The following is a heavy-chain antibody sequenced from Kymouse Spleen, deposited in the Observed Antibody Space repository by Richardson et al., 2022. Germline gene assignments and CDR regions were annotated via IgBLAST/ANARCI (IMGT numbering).Heavy chain of an antibody. CDR2: IYYSGST. CDR1: GGSISSSSYY. CDR3: ARDGIVGATVFDY. Sequence: QLQLQESGPGLVKPSETLSLTCTVSGGSISSSSYYWGWIRQPPGKGLEWIGSIYYSGSTYYNPSLKSRVTISVDTSKNQFSLKLSSVTAADTAVYYCARDGIVGATVFDYWGQGTLVTVSS. J-gene: IGHJ4*02. D-gene: IGHD1-26*01. V-gene: IGHV4-39*01.